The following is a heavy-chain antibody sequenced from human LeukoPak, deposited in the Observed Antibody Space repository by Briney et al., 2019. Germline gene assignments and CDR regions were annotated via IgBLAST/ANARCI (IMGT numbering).Heavy chain of an antibody. Sequence: SETLSLTCTVSGGSISSAGYYWSWIRQPAGKGLEWIGRIYTSGSTNYNPSLKSRVTISVDTSKNQFSLKLSPVTAADTAVYYCARDLYYDSSGYLGYWGQGTLVTVSS. V-gene: IGHV4-61*02. CDR2: IYTSGST. CDR1: GGSISSAGYY. J-gene: IGHJ4*02. D-gene: IGHD3-22*01. CDR3: ARDLYYDSSGYLGY.